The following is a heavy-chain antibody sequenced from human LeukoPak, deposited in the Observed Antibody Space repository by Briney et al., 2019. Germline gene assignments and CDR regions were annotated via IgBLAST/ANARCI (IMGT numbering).Heavy chain of an antibody. CDR2: IYLSGST. J-gene: IGHJ4*02. CDR3: ARQSGSYFDY. CDR1: GGSISSYY. V-gene: IGHV4-38-2*02. Sequence: SETLSLTCTVSGGSISSYYWGWIRQPPGKGLEWIGSIYLSGSTYYNPSLKSRVTISVDTSKNQFSLKLSSVTAADTAVYYCARQSGSYFDYWGQGTLVTVSS. D-gene: IGHD1-26*01.